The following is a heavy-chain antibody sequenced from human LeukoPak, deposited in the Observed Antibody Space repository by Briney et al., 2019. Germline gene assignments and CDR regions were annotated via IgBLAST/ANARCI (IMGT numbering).Heavy chain of an antibody. J-gene: IGHJ6*02. CDR3: AKESIEIFGVVIRADYYGMDV. D-gene: IGHD3-3*01. CDR2: ISGSGGST. V-gene: IGHV3-23*01. CDR1: GFTFSSYA. Sequence: GGSLSLSCAASGFTFSSYAMSWVRQAPGKGLEWVSAISGSGGSTYYADSVKGRFTISRDNSKNTLYLQMNSLRAEDTAVYYCAKESIEIFGVVIRADYYGMDVWGQGTTVTVSS.